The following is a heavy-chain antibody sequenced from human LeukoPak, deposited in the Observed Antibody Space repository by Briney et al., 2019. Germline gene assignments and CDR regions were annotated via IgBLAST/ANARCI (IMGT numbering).Heavy chain of an antibody. CDR3: ARDGGPNNYWFDP. Sequence: PSETLSLTCTVYGGSFSDYYWMWIRQSPGRGLEWIGESSHSGITNYSPSLKSRVTVLVDTSKNQFSLKLTSVTAADTAVYYCARDGGPNNYWFDPWGQGTLVTVSS. D-gene: IGHD1-20*01. CDR2: SSHSGIT. V-gene: IGHV4-34*01. CDR1: GGSFSDYY. J-gene: IGHJ5*02.